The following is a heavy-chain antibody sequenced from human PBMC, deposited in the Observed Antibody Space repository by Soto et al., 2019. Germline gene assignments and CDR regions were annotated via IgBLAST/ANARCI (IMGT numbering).Heavy chain of an antibody. CDR1: GYSFTSYW. Sequence: PGESLKISCKGSGYSFTSYWIGWVRQMPGKGLEWMGIIYPGDSDTRYSPSFQGQVTISADKSISTAYLQWSSLKASAPATYYSSRLRVCEYSSSYTAPYCYYFGMDDWAQGTTVTASS. V-gene: IGHV5-51*01. CDR2: IYPGDSDT. CDR3: SRLRVCEYSSSYTAPYCYYFGMDD. D-gene: IGHD6-6*01. J-gene: IGHJ6*02.